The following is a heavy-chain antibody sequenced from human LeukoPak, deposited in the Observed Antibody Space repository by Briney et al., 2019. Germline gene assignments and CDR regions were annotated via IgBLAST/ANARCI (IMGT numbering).Heavy chain of an antibody. D-gene: IGHD3-22*01. CDR1: GLTFSRVA. V-gene: IGHV3-23*01. Sequence: GGSLRLSCAASGLTFSRVAITSVRQAARKGLEWVSTVTGSDESTYYEDYVKGRFTISRDYSRSTLHLQMDGRKTEDTAIYYCAKGPPLFSGYHPDSWGQGTLVTVSS. J-gene: IGHJ4*02. CDR3: AKGPPLFSGYHPDS. CDR2: VTGSDEST.